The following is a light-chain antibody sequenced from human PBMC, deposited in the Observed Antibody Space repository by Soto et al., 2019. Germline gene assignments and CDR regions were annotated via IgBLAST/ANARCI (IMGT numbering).Light chain of an antibody. CDR2: LDD. CDR3: AAWDDGLNGFV. Sequence: QPVLTQPPSVSEAPRQRVTLSCSGSRSNIGNNAVSWYQQLPGKAPKLLIYLDDLLPSGVSDRFSGSKSGTSASLAISGLQSEDEADYYCAAWDDGLNGFVFGTGTKLTVL. V-gene: IGLV1-36*01. CDR1: RSNIGNNA. J-gene: IGLJ1*01.